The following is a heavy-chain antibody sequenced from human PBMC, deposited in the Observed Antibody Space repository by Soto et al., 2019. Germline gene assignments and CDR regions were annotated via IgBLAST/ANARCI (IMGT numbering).Heavy chain of an antibody. Sequence: EASVKVSCKASGYTFTSYDINWVRQATGQGLEWMGWMNPNSGNTGYAQKFQGRVTMTRNTSISTAYMELSSLRSEDTAVYYCATESEGIRRRDHVWGSYRHHYYYGMDVWGQGTTVTVSS. CDR2: MNPNSGNT. CDR1: GYTFTSYD. D-gene: IGHD3-16*02. V-gene: IGHV1-8*01. J-gene: IGHJ6*02. CDR3: ATESEGIRRRDHVWGSYRHHYYYGMDV.